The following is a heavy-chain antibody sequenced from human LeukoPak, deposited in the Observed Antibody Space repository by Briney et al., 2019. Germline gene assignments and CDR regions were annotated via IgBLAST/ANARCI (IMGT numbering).Heavy chain of an antibody. Sequence: ASVKVSCKASGYTFTNYGISWVRQAPGQGLEWMGWISAYNGNTNYAQKLQGRVTMTTDTSTSTAYMELRSLRSDDTAVYYCARGQQLVRLGTYYFDYWGQGTLVTVSS. D-gene: IGHD6-13*01. CDR1: GYTFTNYG. CDR2: ISAYNGNT. V-gene: IGHV1-18*01. J-gene: IGHJ4*02. CDR3: ARGQQLVRLGTYYFDY.